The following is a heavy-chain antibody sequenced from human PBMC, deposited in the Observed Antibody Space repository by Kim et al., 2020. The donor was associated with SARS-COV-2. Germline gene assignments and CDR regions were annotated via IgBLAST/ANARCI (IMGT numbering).Heavy chain of an antibody. D-gene: IGHD2-2*01. V-gene: IGHV4-39*01. CDR2: IYYSGIT. CDR1: GGSISSSSYY. J-gene: IGHJ6*02. CDR3: ARLPIVVVPAAMVSTTDYYDYGMDV. Sequence: SETLSLTCTVSGGSISSSSYYWGWIRQPPGKGLEWIGSIYYSGITYYNPSLKSRVTISVDTSKNQFSLKLSSVTAADTAVYYCARLPIVVVPAAMVSTTDYYDYGMDVWGQGTTVTVSS.